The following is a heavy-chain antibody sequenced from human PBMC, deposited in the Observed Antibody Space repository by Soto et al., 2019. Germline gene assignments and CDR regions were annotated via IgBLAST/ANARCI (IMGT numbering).Heavy chain of an antibody. CDR2: ITGRGGTT. D-gene: IGHD1-1*01. V-gene: IGHV3-23*01. CDR3: SQRPSLQL. CDR1: EFTFSSYW. J-gene: IGHJ4*02. Sequence: PGRSLRLSWAVSEFTFSSYWMSWVRQTPGKGLEWVSVITGRGGTTYYAESVKGRFNISRDNSKNTLYLQMNSLRVEDTGVYFCSQRPSLQLWGQGNLVTVS.